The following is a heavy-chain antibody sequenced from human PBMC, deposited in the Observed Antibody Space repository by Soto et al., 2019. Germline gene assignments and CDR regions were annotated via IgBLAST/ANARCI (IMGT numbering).Heavy chain of an antibody. V-gene: IGHV4-59*01. CDR2: IYYSGST. Sequence: QVQLQESGPGLVKPSETLSLTCTVSGGSISSYYWSWIRQPPGKGLEWIGYIYYSGSTNYNPSLTSGVTISVDTSKNQFSLKLRSVTAADTAVYYCARESPGLYYDSSGFFDYWGQGTLVTVSS. J-gene: IGHJ4*02. D-gene: IGHD3-22*01. CDR3: ARESPGLYYDSSGFFDY. CDR1: GGSISSYY.